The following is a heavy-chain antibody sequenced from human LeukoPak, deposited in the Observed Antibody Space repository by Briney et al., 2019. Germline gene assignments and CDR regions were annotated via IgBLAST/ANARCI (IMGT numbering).Heavy chain of an antibody. D-gene: IGHD5-18*01. CDR1: GGSISSYY. CDR3: ARHEEQLWAWFDP. V-gene: IGHV4-59*08. J-gene: IGHJ5*02. Sequence: PSETLSLTCTVSGGSISSYYWSWIRQPPGKGLEWIGYIYYSGCANYNPSLKSRVTISVDTSKNQFSLKLSSVTAADTAVYYCARHEEQLWAWFDPWGQGTLVTVSS. CDR2: IYYSGCA.